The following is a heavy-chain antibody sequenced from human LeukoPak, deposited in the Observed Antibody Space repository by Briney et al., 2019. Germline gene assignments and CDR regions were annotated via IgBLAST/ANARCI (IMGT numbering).Heavy chain of an antibody. J-gene: IGHJ4*02. D-gene: IGHD2-2*01. CDR3: ARDLPYCSSTSCYSGIDY. V-gene: IGHV3-30*04. CDR2: ISYDGSNK. Sequence: RGSLRLSCAASGFTFSSYAMHWVRQAPGKGLEWVAVISYDGSNKYYADSVKGRFTISRDNSKNTLYLQMNSLRAEDTAVYYCARDLPYCSSTSCYSGIDYWGQGTLVTVSS. CDR1: GFTFSSYA.